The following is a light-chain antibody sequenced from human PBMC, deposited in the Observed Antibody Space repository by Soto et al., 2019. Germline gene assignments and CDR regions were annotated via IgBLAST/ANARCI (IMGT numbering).Light chain of an antibody. Sequence: EIGLTKSPATLPVSSEERVTLSSRASQSVDINLAWYQQKPGQAPRLVIYGASTRATDMPGTFSGSGSGTEFTLTISSLQSEDFGVYYCQQYKNWPRTFGQGTKVDIK. CDR2: GAS. V-gene: IGKV3-15*01. CDR1: QSVDIN. J-gene: IGKJ1*01. CDR3: QQYKNWPRT.